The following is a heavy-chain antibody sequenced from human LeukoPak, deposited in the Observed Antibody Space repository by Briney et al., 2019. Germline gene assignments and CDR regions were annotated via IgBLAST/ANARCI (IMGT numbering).Heavy chain of an antibody. CDR2: INHGGST. J-gene: IGHJ4*02. D-gene: IGHD6-19*01. CDR3: ARGRRQWLVDY. CDR1: GGSFSGYY. Sequence: PSETLSLTCAVCGGSFSGYYWSWIRQPPGKGLEWIGEINHGGSTNYNPSLKSRVTISVDTSKNQFSLKLSSVTAADTAVYYCARGRRQWLVDYWGQGTLVTVSS. V-gene: IGHV4-34*01.